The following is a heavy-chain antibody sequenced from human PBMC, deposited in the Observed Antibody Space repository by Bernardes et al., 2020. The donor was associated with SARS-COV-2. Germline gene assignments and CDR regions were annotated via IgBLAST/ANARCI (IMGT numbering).Heavy chain of an antibody. CDR3: AREYDDSSGSYDGMDV. D-gene: IGHD3-22*01. J-gene: IGHJ6*02. CDR1: GFTFSSYG. V-gene: IGHV3-30*03. CDR2: ISYDGSDK. Sequence: GGSLRLSCAASGFTFSSYGMHWVRQAPGKGLEWVAVISYDGSDKYHGDSVKGRFTISRDNSKNTLSLQMNSLRVEDTAVYYCAREYDDSSGSYDGMDVWGQGTTVIVSS.